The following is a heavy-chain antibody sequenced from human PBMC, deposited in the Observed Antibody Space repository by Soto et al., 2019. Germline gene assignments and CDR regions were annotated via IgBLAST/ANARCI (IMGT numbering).Heavy chain of an antibody. V-gene: IGHV1-2*02. D-gene: IGHD2-15*01. CDR1: GYTFTGYY. Sequence: ASMKVSCKASGYTFTGYYMLWVRQAPGQGLEWMGWINSNSGGTNYAQKFQGRATMTRDTSISTAYMELSRLRSDDTAVYYCARGDPCSSGGSCCSNYYYYARDCWGEGPTVTVSS. CDR2: INSNSGGT. CDR3: ARGDPCSSGGSCCSNYYYYARDC. J-gene: IGHJ6*04.